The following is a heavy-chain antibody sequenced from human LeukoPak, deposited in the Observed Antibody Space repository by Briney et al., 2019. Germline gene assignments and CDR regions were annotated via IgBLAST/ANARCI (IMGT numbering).Heavy chain of an antibody. CDR2: ITGDGSNT. J-gene: IGHJ5*02. V-gene: IGHV3-74*01. CDR3: ATDRGGWTT. CDR1: GFTFSSYL. D-gene: IGHD3-10*01. Sequence: RPGGSLRLSCAASGFTFSSYLMHWVRQAPGKGLVWVSRITGDGSNTLYADSVQGRFTFSRDNAKNTLYLQMNSLRAEDTAVYYCATDRGGWTTWGQGTLVTVSS.